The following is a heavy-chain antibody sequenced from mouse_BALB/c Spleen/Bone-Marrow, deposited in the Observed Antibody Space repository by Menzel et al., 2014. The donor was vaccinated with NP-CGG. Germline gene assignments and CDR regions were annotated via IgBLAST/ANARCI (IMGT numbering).Heavy chain of an antibody. CDR2: INPGSGGA. CDR1: GYAFTNHL. CDR3: AREWTARAVDY. V-gene: IGHV1-54*01. J-gene: IGHJ2*01. Sequence: QVQLQQPGAELVRPGTSVKVSCKASGYAFTNHLIEWVKQRPGQGLEWIGVINPGSGGANYNEKFKGKATLTADKSSSTAYMQLGSLTSDDSAVYFCAREWTARAVDYWGQGTTLTVSS. D-gene: IGHD3-2*01.